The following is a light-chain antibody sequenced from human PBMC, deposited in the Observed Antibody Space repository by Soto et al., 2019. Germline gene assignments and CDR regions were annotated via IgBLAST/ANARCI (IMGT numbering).Light chain of an antibody. Sequence: EIVLTQSPGTLSLSPGERATLSCRASQSISSGFLAWYQQKPGQAPRLLIYGASSRANGIPDSFSGSGSGTDFTLTISRLETEDFAVYYCQQYDTAPRTFGQGTKVEIK. J-gene: IGKJ1*01. CDR1: QSISSGF. CDR3: QQYDTAPRT. V-gene: IGKV3-20*01. CDR2: GAS.